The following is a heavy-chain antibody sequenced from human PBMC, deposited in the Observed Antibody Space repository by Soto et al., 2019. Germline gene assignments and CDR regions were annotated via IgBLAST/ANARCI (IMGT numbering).Heavy chain of an antibody. V-gene: IGHV1-8*01. CDR2: MNPNSGNT. J-gene: IGHJ4*02. Sequence: ASVTVSCKASGYTFTSYDINWVRQATGQGLEWMGWMNPNSGNTGYAQKFQGRVTMTRNTSISTAYMELSSLRSEDTAVYYCARVRTREQLVLGYWGQGTLVTVSS. D-gene: IGHD6-6*01. CDR3: ARVRTREQLVLGY. CDR1: GYTFTSYD.